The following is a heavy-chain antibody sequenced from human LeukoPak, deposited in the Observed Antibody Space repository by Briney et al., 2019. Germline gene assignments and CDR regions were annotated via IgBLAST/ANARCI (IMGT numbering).Heavy chain of an antibody. J-gene: IGHJ4*02. CDR2: ISVYNGNT. D-gene: IGHD3-3*01. Sequence: GASVKVSCKASGYTFNNYGISWVRQAPGQGLEWMGWISVYNGNTNYAQKLQGRVTMTTDTATSTAYMELRSLRSDDTAVYYCARGFWSGYPIDYWGQGTLVTVSS. CDR1: GYTFNNYG. V-gene: IGHV1-18*01. CDR3: ARGFWSGYPIDY.